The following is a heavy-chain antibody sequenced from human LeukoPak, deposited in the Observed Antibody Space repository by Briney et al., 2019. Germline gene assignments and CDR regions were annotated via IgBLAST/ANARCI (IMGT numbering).Heavy chain of an antibody. CDR2: IYYSGST. Sequence: SETLSLTCTVSGGSISSSSYYWGWTRQPPGKGLEWIGSIYYSGSTYYNPSLKSRVTISVDTSKNQFSLKLSSVTAADTAVYYCARMKQSITIFGVALNWFDPWGQGTLVTVSS. CDR1: GGSISSSSYY. D-gene: IGHD3-3*01. J-gene: IGHJ5*02. CDR3: ARMKQSITIFGVALNWFDP. V-gene: IGHV4-39*01.